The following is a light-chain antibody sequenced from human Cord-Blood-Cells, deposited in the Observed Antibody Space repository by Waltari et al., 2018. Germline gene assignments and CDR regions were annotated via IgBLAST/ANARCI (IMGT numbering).Light chain of an antibody. J-gene: IGKJ4*01. CDR1: QSVSSSY. CDR2: GAS. CDR3: QQYGSSPRLT. V-gene: IGKV3-20*01. Sequence: EIVLTQSPGTLSLSPGERATLSCRASQSVSSSYLAWYQQKPGQAPRLLIYGASSRATGIPDRCSGSGSGTDFTLTISRLEPEDVAVYYCQQYGSSPRLTFGGGTKVEIK.